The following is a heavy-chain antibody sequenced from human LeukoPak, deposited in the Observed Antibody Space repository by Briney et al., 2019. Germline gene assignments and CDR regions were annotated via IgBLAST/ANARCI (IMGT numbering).Heavy chain of an antibody. V-gene: IGHV5-51*01. CDR1: GYSFTSYW. CDR2: IYPGDSDT. Sequence: GESLQISCKGSGYSFTSYWIGWVRQMPGKGLEWMGIIYPGDSDTRYSPSFQGQVTISADKSISTAYLQWSGLKASDTAMYYCARHQVWGVIHDAFDIWGQGTMVTVSS. J-gene: IGHJ3*02. CDR3: ARHQVWGVIHDAFDI. D-gene: IGHD3-10*01.